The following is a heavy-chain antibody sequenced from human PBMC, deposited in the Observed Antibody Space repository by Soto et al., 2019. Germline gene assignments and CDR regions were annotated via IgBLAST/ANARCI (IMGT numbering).Heavy chain of an antibody. J-gene: IGHJ4*02. CDR1: GYTFTNYD. CDR2: MNPDSGDT. CDR3: ARSRGGTGVHFDY. Sequence: QVPLVQSGAEVKEPGASVKVSCKASGYTFTNYDINWVRQATGQGPEWMGWMNPDSGDTGYVPNFQGRVTMTRSTSISTAYMELSDLRSEDTAVYYCARSRGGTGVHFDYWGQGTLVTVSS. V-gene: IGHV1-8*01. D-gene: IGHD7-27*01.